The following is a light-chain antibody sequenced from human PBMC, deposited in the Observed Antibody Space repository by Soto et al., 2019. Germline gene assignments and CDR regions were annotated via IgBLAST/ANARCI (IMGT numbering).Light chain of an antibody. CDR3: QQRSHWPIT. Sequence: DIVLTQSPATLSLSPGERATLSCRASQSVSSYLAWYQQKPGQAPRXLIYDASNRATGIPARFSVIGSGTALTITIRSLGTEDVSVYDGQQRSHWPITFGQGTRLEIK. CDR1: QSVSSY. J-gene: IGKJ5*01. CDR2: DAS. V-gene: IGKV3-11*01.